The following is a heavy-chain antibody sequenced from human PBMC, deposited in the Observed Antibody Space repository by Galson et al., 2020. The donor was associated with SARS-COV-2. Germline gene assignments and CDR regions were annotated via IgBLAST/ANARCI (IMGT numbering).Heavy chain of an antibody. D-gene: IGHD3-10*01. Sequence: GESLKISCAASGFTFSSYGMNWVRQAPGKGLEWISYIGSDVTTTYYADSVKGRFTISRDNAKNSLYLQMNSLRAEDTAVYYCARGSGSYSRLGFDYWGQGTLVTVSS. V-gene: IGHV3-48*04. J-gene: IGHJ4*02. CDR2: IGSDVTTT. CDR1: GFTFSSYG. CDR3: ARGSGSYSRLGFDY.